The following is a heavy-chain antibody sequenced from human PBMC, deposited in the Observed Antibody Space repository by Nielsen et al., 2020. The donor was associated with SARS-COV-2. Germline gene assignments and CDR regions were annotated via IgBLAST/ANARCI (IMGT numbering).Heavy chain of an antibody. J-gene: IGHJ5*02. CDR3: ARDGRIDFWSGYLNWFDP. CDR1: GFTFRSNA. Sequence: GGSLRLSCAASGFTFRSNAMSWVRQAQGKGLEWVSAISGSGGSTYYADSVKGRFTISRDNAKNSLYLQMNSLGAEDTSVYYCARDGRIDFWSGYLNWFDPWGHGTRVTVSS. V-gene: IGHV3-23*01. D-gene: IGHD3-3*01. CDR2: ISGSGGST.